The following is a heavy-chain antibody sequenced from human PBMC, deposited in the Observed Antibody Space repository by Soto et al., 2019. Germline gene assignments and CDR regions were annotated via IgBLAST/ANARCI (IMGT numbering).Heavy chain of an antibody. V-gene: IGHV3-30*03. D-gene: IGHD2-2*01. CDR1: GFTFRSYG. CDR2: ITYDGSDK. CDR3: ATGDKYLPLFPRVDV. J-gene: IGHJ6*02. Sequence: QVQLVESGGGVVQPGRSLRLSCAASGFTFRSYGMHWVRQAPGKGLEWAAIITYDGSDKSYADSVKGRFTISRDNSKNTLFLQMSSLRAEDTGVYYCATGDKYLPLFPRVDVWRQGTRVNVSS.